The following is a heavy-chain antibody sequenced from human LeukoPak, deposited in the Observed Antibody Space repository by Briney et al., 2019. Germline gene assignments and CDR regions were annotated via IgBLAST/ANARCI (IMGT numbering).Heavy chain of an antibody. CDR2: IKQDGSEK. V-gene: IGHV3-7*01. Sequence: ETLSLTCTVSGDSINSLDLWSWVRQAPGKGLEWVANIKQDGSEKYYVDSVKGRFTISRDNAKNSLYLQMNSLRAEDTAVYYCARDGSWGQGTTVTVSS. CDR3: ARDGS. J-gene: IGHJ6*02. CDR1: GDSINSLDL.